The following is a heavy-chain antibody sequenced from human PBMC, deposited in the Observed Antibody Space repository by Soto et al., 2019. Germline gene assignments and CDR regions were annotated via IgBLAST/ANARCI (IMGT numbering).Heavy chain of an antibody. J-gene: IGHJ4*02. D-gene: IGHD2-2*01. CDR3: AREYCSSTSCYGGILYSGYPTHYFDY. CDR1: GFTFSSYG. Sequence: GGSLRLSCAASGFTFSSYGMHWVRQAPGKGLEWVAVIWYDGSNKYYADSVKGRFTISRDNSKNTLYLQMNSLRAEDTAVYYCAREYCSSTSCYGGILYSGYPTHYFDYWGQGTLVTVSS. V-gene: IGHV3-33*01. CDR2: IWYDGSNK.